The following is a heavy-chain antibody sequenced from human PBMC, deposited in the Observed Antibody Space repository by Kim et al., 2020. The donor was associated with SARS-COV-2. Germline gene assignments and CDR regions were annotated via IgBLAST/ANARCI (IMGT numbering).Heavy chain of an antibody. D-gene: IGHD3-9*01. J-gene: IGHJ4*02. CDR1: GFSLSTSGVG. V-gene: IGHV2-5*02. Sequence: SGPTLVNPTQTLTLTCTFSGFSLSTSGVGVGWIRQPPGKALEWLALIYWDDDKRYSPSLKSRLTITKDTSKNQVVLTMTNMDPVDTATYYCAHLSPNSYFDWDPAYYFDYWGQGTLVTVSS. CDR2: IYWDDDK. CDR3: AHLSPNSYFDWDPAYYFDY.